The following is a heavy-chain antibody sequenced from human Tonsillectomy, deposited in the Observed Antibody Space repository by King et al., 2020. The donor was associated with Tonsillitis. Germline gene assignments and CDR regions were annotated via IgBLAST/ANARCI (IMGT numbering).Heavy chain of an antibody. V-gene: IGHV3-23*04. CDR3: AKDPTSHAAYSYYAMDF. J-gene: IGHJ6*02. CDR1: GFTFSYYG. CDR2: ISGTGGST. Sequence: VQLVESGGGLVQPGGSLRLSCAASGFTFSYYGMSWVRQAPGKGLEWVSVISGTGGSTYYADSVKGRFTISRDNSKNTLYLQMNSLRAEDKAVYYCAKDPTSHAAYSYYAMDFWGQGTTVTVSS.